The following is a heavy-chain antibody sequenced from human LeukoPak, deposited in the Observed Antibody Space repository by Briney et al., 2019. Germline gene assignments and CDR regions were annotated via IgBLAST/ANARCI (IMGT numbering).Heavy chain of an antibody. CDR1: GFTFSSYG. J-gene: IGHJ6*02. D-gene: IGHD6-19*01. Sequence: GGSLRLSCAASGFTFSSYGMPWVRQAPGKGLEWVAVILFDGSNKYHADSVKGRFTISRDNSKNTLYLQMNSLRAEDTALYYCAKGTSSGWSGYGMDVWGQGTTVTVSS. CDR3: AKGTSSGWSGYGMDV. CDR2: ILFDGSNK. V-gene: IGHV3-30*18.